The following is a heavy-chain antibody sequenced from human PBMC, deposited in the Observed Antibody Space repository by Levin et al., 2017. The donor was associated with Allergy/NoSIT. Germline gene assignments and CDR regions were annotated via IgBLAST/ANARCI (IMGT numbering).Heavy chain of an antibody. CDR2: IWYDGSNK. V-gene: IGHV3-33*01. Sequence: GGSLRLSCAASGFTFSSYGMHWVRQAPGKGLEWVAVIWYDGSNKYYADSVKGRFTISRDNSKNTLYLQMNSLRAEDTAVYYCARELWYSSGWFPGYFDPWGRGTLVTVSS. CDR3: ARELWYSSGWFPGYFDP. CDR1: GFTFSSYG. D-gene: IGHD6-19*01. J-gene: IGHJ2*01.